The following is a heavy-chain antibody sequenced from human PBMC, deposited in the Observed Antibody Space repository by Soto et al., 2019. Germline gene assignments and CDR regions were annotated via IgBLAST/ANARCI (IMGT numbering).Heavy chain of an antibody. J-gene: IGHJ4*02. CDR2: ISGSGANI. Sequence: PGGSLRLSCAASGFTFSNYGMSWVRQPPGKGLEWVSHISGSGANIYYAGSVKGRFTVSRDIAKNSLFLQMNSLRDEDTAVYYCARCRYSYGYDFDSWGQGTLVTVSS. V-gene: IGHV3-48*02. CDR1: GFTFSNYG. D-gene: IGHD5-18*01. CDR3: ARCRYSYGYDFDS.